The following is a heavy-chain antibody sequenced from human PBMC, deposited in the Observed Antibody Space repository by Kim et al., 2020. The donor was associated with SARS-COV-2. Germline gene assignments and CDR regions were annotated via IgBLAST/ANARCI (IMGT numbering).Heavy chain of an antibody. Sequence: GGSLRLSCAASGFTFGDYAMHWVRQAPGKGLEWVSGISWNSGSIGYADSVKGRFTISRDNAKNSLYLQMNSLRAEDTALYYCAKDMVRNIQLWFSNYYYYYGMDVWGQGTTVTVSS. J-gene: IGHJ6*02. V-gene: IGHV3-9*01. CDR1: GFTFGDYA. CDR2: ISWNSGSI. D-gene: IGHD5-18*01. CDR3: AKDMVRNIQLWFSNYYYYYGMDV.